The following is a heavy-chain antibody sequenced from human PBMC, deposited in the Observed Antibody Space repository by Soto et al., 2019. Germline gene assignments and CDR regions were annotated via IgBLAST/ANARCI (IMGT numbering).Heavy chain of an antibody. Sequence: EVQLVESGGGLIQPGGSLRLSCAASGFTVSSNYMSWVRQAPGKGLEWVSVIYSGGSTYYADSVKGRFTISRDNSKNTLYLQMNSLRAEDTAVYYCARVVRLGGRDWFDPWGQGTLVTVSS. D-gene: IGHD1-26*01. CDR2: IYSGGST. CDR1: GFTVSSNY. J-gene: IGHJ5*02. V-gene: IGHV3-53*01. CDR3: ARVVRLGGRDWFDP.